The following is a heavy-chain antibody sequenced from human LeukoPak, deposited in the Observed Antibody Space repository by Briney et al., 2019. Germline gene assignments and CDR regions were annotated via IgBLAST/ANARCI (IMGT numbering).Heavy chain of an antibody. Sequence: GRSLRLSCAASGFTFDDYAMHWVRQAPGKGLEWVSGISWNSGSIGYADSVKGRFTLSRDNAKNSLYLQMNSLRAEDTALYYCAKDLYSSGWLAAFDIWGQGTMVTVSS. CDR3: AKDLYSSGWLAAFDI. D-gene: IGHD6-19*01. CDR1: GFTFDDYA. V-gene: IGHV3-9*01. CDR2: ISWNSGSI. J-gene: IGHJ3*02.